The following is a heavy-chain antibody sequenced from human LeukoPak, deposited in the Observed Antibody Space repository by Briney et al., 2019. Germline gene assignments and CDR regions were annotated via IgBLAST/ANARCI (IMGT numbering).Heavy chain of an antibody. CDR1: GFTFSGYA. CDR2: ISYDGSNK. Sequence: GGSLRLSCAASGFTFSGYAMHWVRQAPGKGLEWVAVISYDGSNKYYAGPVKGRFTISRDNSKNTLYLQMNSLRAEDTAVFYCARARDGYNFMDYWGQGTLVTVSS. CDR3: ARARDGYNFMDY. D-gene: IGHD5-12*01. V-gene: IGHV3-30-3*01. J-gene: IGHJ4*02.